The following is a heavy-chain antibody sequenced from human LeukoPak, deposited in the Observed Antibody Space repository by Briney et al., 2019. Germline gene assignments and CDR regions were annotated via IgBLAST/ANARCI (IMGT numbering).Heavy chain of an antibody. V-gene: IGHV4-39*01. D-gene: IGHD1-20*01. CDR2: IYYSGST. CDR1: GDSVSSATYY. CDR3: ARHRLTGKTWIFYHYGMDV. Sequence: PSETLSLTCAVSGDSVSSATYYWAWIRQPPGKGLEWIGSIYYSGSTYYKPSLQSRVTVSVDTSKNQFSLKLRSVTDADTAVYYCARHRLTGKTWIFYHYGMDVWGQGATVTVSS. J-gene: IGHJ6*02.